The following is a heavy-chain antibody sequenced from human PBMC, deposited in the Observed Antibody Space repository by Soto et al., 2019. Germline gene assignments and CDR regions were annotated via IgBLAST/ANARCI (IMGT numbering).Heavy chain of an antibody. D-gene: IGHD2-8*01. CDR1: GFTYRRYA. Sequence: PXVSLRLSCAASGFTYRRYAMHWVRQAPDEGLEWVAVISRDGSSKYYGDSVKGRLTVSRDNSSSTGYRSMTSLRPVDTAVFYCARSRNGAVPASNNFWGQGKLVTVSS. J-gene: IGHJ4*02. V-gene: IGHV3-30-3*01. CDR3: ARSRNGAVPASNNF. CDR2: ISRDGSSK.